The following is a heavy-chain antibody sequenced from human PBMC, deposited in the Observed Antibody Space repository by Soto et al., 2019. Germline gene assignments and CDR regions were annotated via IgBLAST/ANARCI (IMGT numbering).Heavy chain of an antibody. CDR1: GFTFNNYA. Sequence: EVQLLESGGGLVQPGGSLRLSCAASGFTFNNYAMTCVRQAPGKGLEWVSAISGGGDTTSYADSVKGRFTVSRDGSKNTLYLQMSSLRDEDTALYYCAKGRGGSGSLTPRVDFWGQGTLVTVSS. CDR3: AKGRGGSGSLTPRVDF. D-gene: IGHD3-10*01. CDR2: ISGGGDTT. V-gene: IGHV3-23*01. J-gene: IGHJ4*02.